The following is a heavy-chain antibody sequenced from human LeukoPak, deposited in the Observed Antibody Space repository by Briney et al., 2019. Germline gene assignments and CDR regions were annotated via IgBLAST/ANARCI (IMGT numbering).Heavy chain of an antibody. V-gene: IGHV1-2*06. CDR3: ARDNGVGATTVWFDP. J-gene: IGHJ5*02. CDR1: GYTFTGHY. Sequence: GASVKVSYKASGYTFTGHYMHWVRQAPGQGLEWMGRIDPKSGDTNYAQKFQGRVTLTRDTSISTAYMELNRLRSDDTAVYNCARDNGVGATTVWFDPWGQGSLVTVSS. CDR2: IDPKSGDT. D-gene: IGHD1-26*01.